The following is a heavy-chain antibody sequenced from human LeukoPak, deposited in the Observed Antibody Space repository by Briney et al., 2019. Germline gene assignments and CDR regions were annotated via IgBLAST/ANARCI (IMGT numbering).Heavy chain of an antibody. J-gene: IGHJ4*02. CDR2: INPNSGGT. CDR1: RYTFTGYY. Sequence: ASVKVSCKASRYTFTGYYIHWVRHAPGQGLEWMGWINPNSGGTNYAQKFQGRVTMTRDTSISTAYMELSSLRSDDTAVYYCARGIGQWLGIDYWGQGTLVTVSS. V-gene: IGHV1-2*02. CDR3: ARGIGQWLGIDY. D-gene: IGHD6-19*01.